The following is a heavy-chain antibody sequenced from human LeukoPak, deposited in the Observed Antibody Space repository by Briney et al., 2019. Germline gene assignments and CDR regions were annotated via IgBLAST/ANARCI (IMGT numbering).Heavy chain of an antibody. CDR2: INPKTGGT. Sequence: ASVKVSCMASGYSLTSYYMHWVRQAPGQGLEWMGWINPKTGGTNYAQRFQGRVTMTRDTSIRTAYMELNSLRSDDTAVYYCARDGRLTIFVRGIITEGSPPKNWGQGTLVTVSS. J-gene: IGHJ4*02. V-gene: IGHV1-2*02. CDR1: GYSLTSYY. D-gene: IGHD3-10*01. CDR3: ARDGRLTIFVRGIITEGSPPKN.